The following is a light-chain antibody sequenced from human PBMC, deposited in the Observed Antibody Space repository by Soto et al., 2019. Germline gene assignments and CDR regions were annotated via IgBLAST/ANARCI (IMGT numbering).Light chain of an antibody. CDR1: QSVGSNY. CDR2: GAS. CDR3: QQYSTSPIT. Sequence: EIVLTQSPGTLSLSPGKRPTLSCRASQSVGSNYLAWYQQKPGQAPRLLIYGASSRATGIPDRFSGSGSGTDFTLIISRLEPEDFAVYYCQQYSTSPITFGQGTRLEIK. J-gene: IGKJ5*01. V-gene: IGKV3-20*01.